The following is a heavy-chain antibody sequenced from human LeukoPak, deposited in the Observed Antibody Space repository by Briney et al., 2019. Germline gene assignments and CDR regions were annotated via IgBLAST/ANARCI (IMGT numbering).Heavy chain of an antibody. J-gene: IGHJ4*02. V-gene: IGHV3-30*02. CDR3: AKERYSSGWWDFDY. D-gene: IGHD6-19*01. Sequence: GGSLRLSCAASGFTFSSYGMHWVRQAPGKGLEWVAFIRYDGSNKYYADSVKGRFTISRDNPKNTLYLQMNSLRAEDTAVYYCAKERYSSGWWDFDYWGQGTLVTVSS. CDR2: IRYDGSNK. CDR1: GFTFSSYG.